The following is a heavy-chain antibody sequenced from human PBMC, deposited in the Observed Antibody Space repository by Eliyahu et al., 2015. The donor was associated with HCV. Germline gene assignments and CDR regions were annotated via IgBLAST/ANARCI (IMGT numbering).Heavy chain of an antibody. CDR1: GXTFNSHA. D-gene: IGHD5-12*01. V-gene: IGHV3-23*01. CDR3: AKHESGHNYWYFDL. Sequence: EVQLLESGGGLVQPGGXXXVSCGAXGXTFNSHAMTWVRQAPGKGLGWVSTISGSGNTTYDADFVKGRFITSRDNSRNTVFLQMNSLRAEDTAVYYCAKHESGHNYWYFDLWGRGTLVTVSS. J-gene: IGHJ2*01. CDR2: ISGSGNTT.